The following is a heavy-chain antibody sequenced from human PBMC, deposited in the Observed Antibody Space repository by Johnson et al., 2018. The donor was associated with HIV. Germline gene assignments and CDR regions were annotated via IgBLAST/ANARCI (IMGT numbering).Heavy chain of an antibody. Sequence: VQLVESGGGLVQPGGSLRLSCAASGFTFSSYDMHWVRQATGKGLDWVSAIGTAGDTYYPGSVKGRFTISRENAKNSLYLQMNSLRAGDTAVYYCARQTTVVSGDAFDIWGQGTMVTVSS. J-gene: IGHJ3*02. CDR3: ARQTTVVSGDAFDI. CDR1: GFTFSSYD. CDR2: IGTAGDT. V-gene: IGHV3-13*01. D-gene: IGHD4-23*01.